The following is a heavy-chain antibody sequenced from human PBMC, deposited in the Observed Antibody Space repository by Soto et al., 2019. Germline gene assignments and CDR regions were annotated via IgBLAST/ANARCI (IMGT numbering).Heavy chain of an antibody. CDR2: FDPEDGET. CDR1: GYTLTELS. D-gene: IGHD2-8*01. J-gene: IGHJ3*02. Sequence: ASVKVSCKVSGYTLTELSMHWVRQAPGKGLEWMGGFDPEDGETIYAQKFQGRVTMTEDTSTDTAYMELSSLRSEDTAVYYCATRREYCTNXVCYVRDDPHGYDAFDIWGQGTMVTVSS. CDR3: ATRREYCTNXVCYVRDDPHGYDAFDI. V-gene: IGHV1-24*01.